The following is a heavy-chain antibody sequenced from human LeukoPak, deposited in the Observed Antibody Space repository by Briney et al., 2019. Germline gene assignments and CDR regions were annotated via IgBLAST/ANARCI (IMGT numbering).Heavy chain of an antibody. CDR3: AREGRRISGGTLSLDY. V-gene: IGHV6-1*01. CDR1: GDSVSNNNAA. Sequence: SQTLSLTCAISGDSVSNNNAAWNWIRQSPSRGLEWLGRTFYRSKWYYDYAVSVKSRITINPDTSKNQFSLQLTYVTPEDTAVYYCAREGRRISGGTLSLDYWGQGTLVTVSS. CDR2: TFYRSKWYY. D-gene: IGHD2-15*01. J-gene: IGHJ4*02.